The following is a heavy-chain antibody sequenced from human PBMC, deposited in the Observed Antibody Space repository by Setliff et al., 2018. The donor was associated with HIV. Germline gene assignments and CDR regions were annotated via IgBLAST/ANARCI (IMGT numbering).Heavy chain of an antibody. J-gene: IGHJ4*02. CDR2: ISTYSDET. Sequence: ASVKVSCKPSGYTFTSYGLSWVRQAPGQGLEWMGWISTYSDETSYAQKLQGRVTMTTDTSTSTAYMELRSLRSDDTAVYYCARALRDIVVRSPPFDDWGQGTLVTVSS. CDR3: ARALRDIVVRSPPFDD. D-gene: IGHD2-15*01. CDR1: GYTFTSYG. V-gene: IGHV1-18*01.